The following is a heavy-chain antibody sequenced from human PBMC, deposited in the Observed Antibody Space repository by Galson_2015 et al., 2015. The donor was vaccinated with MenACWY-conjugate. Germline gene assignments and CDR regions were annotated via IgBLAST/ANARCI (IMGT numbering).Heavy chain of an antibody. V-gene: IGHV3-72*01. J-gene: IGHJ4*02. D-gene: IGHD2-8*01. CDR2: IRNKANSYTT. CDR3: VTLVTNSVYEDY. CDR1: GFGFSDHY. Sequence: SLRLSCAASGFGFSDHYMDWVRQAPGKGLEWVGRIRNKANSYTTEYAASVKGRFTISRDDSKNSLYLQMNSLKTEDTAVYFCVTLVTNSVYEDYWGPGTLVTVSS.